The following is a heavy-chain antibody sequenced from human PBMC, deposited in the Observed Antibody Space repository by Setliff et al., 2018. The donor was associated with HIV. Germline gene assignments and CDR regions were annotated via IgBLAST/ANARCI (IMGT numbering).Heavy chain of an antibody. CDR1: GGTFSLHY. CDR3: ARGRYRSRWYASDHYYIDV. V-gene: IGHV4-34*01. D-gene: IGHD6-13*01. J-gene: IGHJ6*03. CDR2: INHRGST. Sequence: SETLSLTCAVSGGTFSLHYYTWIRQSPLRGLEWIGEINHRGSTYYNPSLKSRVTISVDTSKNQFSLKLRSVTAADTALYYCARGRYRSRWYASDHYYIDVWGKGTTVTVSS.